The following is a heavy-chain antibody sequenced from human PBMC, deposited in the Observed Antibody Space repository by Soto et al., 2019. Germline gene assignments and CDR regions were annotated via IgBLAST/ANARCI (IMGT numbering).Heavy chain of an antibody. J-gene: IGHJ3*02. CDR1: GFTFSSYA. V-gene: IGHV1-69*01. CDR3: AREEELNDAFDI. D-gene: IGHD1-26*01. Sequence: QVQLGQSGAEVKKPGSSVKVSCKASGFTFSSYAISWVRQAPGQGLEWMGGIIPIFGTANYAQKFHGRVTITADESTSTAYMELSSLRSEDTAVYYCAREEELNDAFDIWGQVTMVTVSS. CDR2: IIPIFGTA.